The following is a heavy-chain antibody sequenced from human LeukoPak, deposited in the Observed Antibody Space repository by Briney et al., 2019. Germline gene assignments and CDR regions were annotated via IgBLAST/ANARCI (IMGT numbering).Heavy chain of an antibody. CDR1: GYTFNSYY. Sequence: ASVKVSCKASGYTFNSYYMHWVRQAPGQGLEWMGTINPSSGSTSYAQNFQGRVTMTRDTSTSTVYMELSSLRSEDTAVYYCASSSSGWEQRAPFDYWGQGTQVTVSS. CDR3: ASSSSGWEQRAPFDY. CDR2: INPSSGST. D-gene: IGHD6-19*01. J-gene: IGHJ4*02. V-gene: IGHV1-46*02.